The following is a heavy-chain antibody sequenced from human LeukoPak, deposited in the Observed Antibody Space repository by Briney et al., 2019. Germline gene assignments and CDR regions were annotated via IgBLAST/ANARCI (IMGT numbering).Heavy chain of an antibody. D-gene: IGHD6-13*01. CDR3: ARGSSSWYHSVNDY. Sequence: GGSLRLSCAASVFTLSRYWISWVRQAPGKGRVGVDNIKQDGSEKYYGDSVKGRFTISRDNAKNSLYLQMNSLRAEDTAVYYCARGSSSWYHSVNDYWGQGTLVTVSS. V-gene: IGHV3-7*04. J-gene: IGHJ4*02. CDR1: VFTLSRYW. CDR2: IKQDGSEK.